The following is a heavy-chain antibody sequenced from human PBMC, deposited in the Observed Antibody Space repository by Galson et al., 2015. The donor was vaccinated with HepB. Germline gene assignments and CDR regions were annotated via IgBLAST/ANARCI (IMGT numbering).Heavy chain of an antibody. J-gene: IGHJ4*02. CDR2: IKGNTDGGTT. CDR3: TTVYGDSEDYFDY. D-gene: IGHD4-17*01. CDR1: GFTFSNAW. V-gene: IGHV3-15*01. Sequence: SLRLSCAASGFTFSNAWMSWVRQAPGKGLEWVGRIKGNTDGGTTDYAAPVKGRFTISRDDSKNTLYLQMNSLKTEDTAVYYCTTVYGDSEDYFDYWGQGTLVTVSS.